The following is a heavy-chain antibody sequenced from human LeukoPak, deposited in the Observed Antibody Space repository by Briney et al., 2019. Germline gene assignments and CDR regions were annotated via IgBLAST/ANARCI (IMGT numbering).Heavy chain of an antibody. J-gene: IGHJ5*02. CDR2: INPNSGGT. CDR1: RYTLTGYY. Sequence: ASVKASCKASRYTLTGYYMHWVRQAPGQGLEWMGWINPNSGGTNYAEKFQGRVTMTRDTSISAADMELNRQRSEDTAVYYCARDMWELQRGFDPWGQGTLVTVSS. D-gene: IGHD1-26*01. CDR3: ARDMWELQRGFDP. V-gene: IGHV1-2*02.